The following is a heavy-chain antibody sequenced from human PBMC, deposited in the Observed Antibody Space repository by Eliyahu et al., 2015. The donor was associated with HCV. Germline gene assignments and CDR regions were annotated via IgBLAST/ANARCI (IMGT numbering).Heavy chain of an antibody. Sequence: EVQLVESGGGLVQPGGSLRLSCAASGFTFXSYWXXWXRQAPGKGLEWVANIKQDGSEKYYVDSVKGRFTISRDNAKNSLYLQMNSLRAEDTAVYYCARASEAGGRGWYGAPEYYFDYWGQGTLVTVSS. V-gene: IGHV3-7*01. CDR1: GFTFXSYW. CDR3: ARASEAGGRGWYGAPEYYFDY. J-gene: IGHJ4*02. D-gene: IGHD6-19*01. CDR2: IKQDGSEK.